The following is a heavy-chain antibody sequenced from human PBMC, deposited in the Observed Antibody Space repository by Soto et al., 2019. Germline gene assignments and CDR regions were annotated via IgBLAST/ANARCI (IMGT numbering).Heavy chain of an antibody. CDR3: ARSTTIHALDGMDV. CDR1: GFTFSNYG. CDR2: MWYDGSYK. V-gene: IGHV3-33*08. Sequence: QVQLVESGGGAVQPGRSLRLSCAGSGFTFSNYGMHWVRQAPGKGLEWVAVMWYDGSYKYYADSVKGRFTISRDNSKNTLSLQMNSLRAEDTAVYYCARSTTIHALDGMDVWGQGTTVTVSS. D-gene: IGHD1-26*01. J-gene: IGHJ6*02.